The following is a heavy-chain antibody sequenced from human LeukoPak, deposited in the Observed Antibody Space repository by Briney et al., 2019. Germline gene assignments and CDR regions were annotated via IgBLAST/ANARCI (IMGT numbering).Heavy chain of an antibody. Sequence: PGGSLRLPCAASGFTFSSYWMHWVRQAPGKGLVWVSRINSDGSSTSYADSVKGRFTISRDNAKNTLYLQMNSLRAEDTAVYYCARGFKYGGNSNMDYWGQGTLVTVSS. CDR3: ARGFKYGGNSNMDY. J-gene: IGHJ4*02. V-gene: IGHV3-74*01. CDR1: GFTFSSYW. D-gene: IGHD4-23*01. CDR2: INSDGSST.